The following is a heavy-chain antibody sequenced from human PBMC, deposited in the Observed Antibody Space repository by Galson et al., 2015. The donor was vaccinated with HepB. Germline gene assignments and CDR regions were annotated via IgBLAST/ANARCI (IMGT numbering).Heavy chain of an antibody. V-gene: IGHV1-24*01. CDR2: FDPEDGET. Sequence: SVKVSCKVSGYTLTELSMHWVRQAPGKGLGWMGGFDPEDGETIYARKFQGRVTMTEDTSTDTAYMELSSLRSEDTAVYYCATALNKWKLRTIDYWGQGTLVTVSS. CDR1: GYTLTELS. D-gene: IGHD1-26*01. J-gene: IGHJ4*02. CDR3: ATALNKWKLRTIDY.